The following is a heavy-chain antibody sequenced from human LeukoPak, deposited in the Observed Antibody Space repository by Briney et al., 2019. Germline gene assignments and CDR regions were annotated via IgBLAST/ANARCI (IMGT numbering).Heavy chain of an antibody. CDR1: GGSISSGDYY. CDR2: VYFSGSTYSGST. Sequence: SETLSLTCTVSGGSISSGDYYWSWIRQPPGKGLEWIGYVYFSGSTYSGSTNYNPSLKSRVTISIDTSKNQFSLKLSSVTAADTAVYYCARLGFGGNSIPDYWGQGTLVTVSS. V-gene: IGHV4-61*08. CDR3: ARLGFGGNSIPDY. J-gene: IGHJ4*02. D-gene: IGHD4-23*01.